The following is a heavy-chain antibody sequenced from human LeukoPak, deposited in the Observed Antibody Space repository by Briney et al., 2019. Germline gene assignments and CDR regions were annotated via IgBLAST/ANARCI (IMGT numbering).Heavy chain of an antibody. CDR2: IIPIFGTA. Sequence: GASVKVSCKASGGTFSSYAISWVRQAPGQGLEWMGGIIPIFGTANYAQKFQGRVTITTDESTSTAYMELSSLRSEDTAVYYCARESPDCSSTSCYRSYWYFDLWGRGTLVTVPS. CDR3: ARESPDCSSTSCYRSYWYFDL. V-gene: IGHV1-69*05. J-gene: IGHJ2*01. D-gene: IGHD2-2*01. CDR1: GGTFSSYA.